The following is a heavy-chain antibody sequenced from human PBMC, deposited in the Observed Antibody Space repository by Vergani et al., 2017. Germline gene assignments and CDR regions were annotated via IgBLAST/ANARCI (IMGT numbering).Heavy chain of an antibody. V-gene: IGHV3-23*01. CDR2: LSASDRRT. CDR3: AKVCRSEVAGTFSAFEI. J-gene: IGHJ3*02. CDR1: GFTFIMHA. Sequence: EVQLLESGGDLVQPGGSLRLSCAASGFTFIMHAMSWVRQAPGKGLEWVSTLSASDRRTHYADSVKGRFTISRDNSKNTLFLHMNSLRPEDTAVYYCAKVCRSEVAGTFSAFEIWGQGTMVTVSS. D-gene: IGHD6-19*01.